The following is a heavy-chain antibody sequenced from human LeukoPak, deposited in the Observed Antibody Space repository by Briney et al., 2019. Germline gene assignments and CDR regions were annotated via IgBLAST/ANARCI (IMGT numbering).Heavy chain of an antibody. CDR3: ARDPTGWYYDSSGYYYPDY. CDR2: ISSSGSTI. CDR1: GFTFSSYE. Sequence: GGSLRLSCAASGFTFSSYEMNWVRQAPGKGLEWVSYISSSGSTIYYADSVKGRFTISRDNAKNSLYLQMNSLRAEDTAVYYCARDPTGWYYDSSGYYYPDYWGQGTLVTVSS. D-gene: IGHD3-22*01. V-gene: IGHV3-48*03. J-gene: IGHJ4*02.